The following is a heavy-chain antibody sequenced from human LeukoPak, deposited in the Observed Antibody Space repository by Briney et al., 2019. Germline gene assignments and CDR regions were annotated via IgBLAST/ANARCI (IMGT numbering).Heavy chain of an antibody. CDR3: AGSWSPYDAFDI. J-gene: IGHJ3*02. CDR2: INQGGSAK. D-gene: IGHD6-13*01. Sequence: GGSLRLSCAASGFMFTSYWMSWVRQAPGKGLEWVANINQGGSAKYYVDSVKGRFTISRDNAKNSLYLQMNSLRAEDTAVYYCAGSWSPYDAFDIWGQGTMVSVSS. CDR1: GFMFTSYW. V-gene: IGHV3-7*01.